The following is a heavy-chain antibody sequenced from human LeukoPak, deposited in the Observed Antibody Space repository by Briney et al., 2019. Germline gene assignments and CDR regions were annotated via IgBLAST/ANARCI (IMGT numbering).Heavy chain of an antibody. J-gene: IGHJ4*02. CDR2: IDPNSGGT. CDR1: VYTFTVYY. Sequence: ASVTVSFTSSVYTFTVYYLHWVRQAPGQGLEWMGWIDPNSGGTSYAQKFQGRVTMTRDTSISTAYMELSSLRSDDTAVYYCARHPNLDYWGQGTLVTVSS. V-gene: IGHV1-2*02. CDR3: ARHPNLDY.